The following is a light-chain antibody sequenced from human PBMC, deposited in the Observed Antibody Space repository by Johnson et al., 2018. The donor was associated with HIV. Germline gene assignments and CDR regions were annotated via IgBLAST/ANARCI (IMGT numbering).Light chain of an antibody. J-gene: IGLJ1*01. CDR2: EDN. CDR3: GIWYASLSPLYF. Sequence: QSVLTQPPSVSAAPGQTVNISCSGNVSNIESYFVSWYQQLPGAAPTLLIYEDNKRPSGIPDRFSGSTSGATATLGLTGLKTGDEAVYYCGIWYASLSPLYFSGSVSTLTVL. V-gene: IGLV1-51*02. CDR1: VSNIESYF.